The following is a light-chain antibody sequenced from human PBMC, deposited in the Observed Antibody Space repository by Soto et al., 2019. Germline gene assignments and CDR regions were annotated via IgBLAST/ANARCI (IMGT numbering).Light chain of an antibody. CDR2: GNS. CDR1: SSNIGAGYD. V-gene: IGLV1-40*01. J-gene: IGLJ2*01. Sequence: QSVLTQPPSVSGAPGQRVTISCTGISSNIGAGYDVHWYQQLPGTAPKLLIYGNSNRPSGVPDRFSGSKSGTSASLAITGLQAEDEADYYCQSYDSSLSGSYVVFGGGTQLTVL. CDR3: QSYDSSLSGSYVV.